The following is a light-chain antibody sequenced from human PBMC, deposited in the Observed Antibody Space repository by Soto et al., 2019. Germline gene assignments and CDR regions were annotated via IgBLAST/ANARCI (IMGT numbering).Light chain of an antibody. CDR3: QQYNNWPPVT. V-gene: IGKV3-15*01. CDR1: QSVSSSY. J-gene: IGKJ1*01. CDR2: GAS. Sequence: EIVLTQSPGTLSLSPWERATLSCRASQSVSSSYLAWYQQKPGQAPRLLIYGASTRATGIPARFSGSGSGTEFTLTISSLQSEDFAVYYCQQYNNWPPVTFGQGTKVDIK.